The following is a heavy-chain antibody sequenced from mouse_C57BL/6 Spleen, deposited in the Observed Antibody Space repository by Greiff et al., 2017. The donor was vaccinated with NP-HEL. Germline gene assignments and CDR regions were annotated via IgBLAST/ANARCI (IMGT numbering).Heavy chain of an antibody. Sequence: QVQLKQPGTELVKPGASVKLSCKASGYTFTSYWMHWVKQRPGQGLEWIGNINPSNGGTNYNEKFKSKATLTVDKSSSTAYMQLSSLTSEDSAVYYCARGSYGSSFYWYFDVWGTGTTVTVSS. CDR1: GYTFTSYW. CDR2: INPSNGGT. V-gene: IGHV1-53*01. CDR3: ARGSYGSSFYWYFDV. D-gene: IGHD1-1*01. J-gene: IGHJ1*03.